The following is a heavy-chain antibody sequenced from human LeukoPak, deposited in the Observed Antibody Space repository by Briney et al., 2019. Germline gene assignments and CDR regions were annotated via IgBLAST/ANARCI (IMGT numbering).Heavy chain of an antibody. CDR1: GFSLSTSGVG. CDR3: AHRAGYCSGGSCYGDWFDP. J-gene: IGHJ5*02. CDR2: IYWDNDK. D-gene: IGHD2-15*01. V-gene: IGHV2-5*02. Sequence: SGPTLVNPTQTLTLTCTFSGFSLSTSGVGVGWICQPPGKALEWLALIYWDNDKRYSPSLKSRLTITKDTSKNQVVLTMTNMDPVDTATYYCAHRAGYCSGGSCYGDWFDPWGQGTQVTVSS.